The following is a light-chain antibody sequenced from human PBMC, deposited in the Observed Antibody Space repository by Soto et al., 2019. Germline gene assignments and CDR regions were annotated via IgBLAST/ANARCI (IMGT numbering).Light chain of an antibody. CDR2: DAS. V-gene: IGKV3-11*01. Sequence: PAARILSKGERATLSCRASQSVSSYLAWYQQKPGQAPRLLIYDASNRATGIPARFSGSGSGTDFTLTISSLEPEDFAVYYCQQRSNWPPITFGQGTRLEIK. J-gene: IGKJ5*01. CDR3: QQRSNWPPIT. CDR1: QSVSSY.